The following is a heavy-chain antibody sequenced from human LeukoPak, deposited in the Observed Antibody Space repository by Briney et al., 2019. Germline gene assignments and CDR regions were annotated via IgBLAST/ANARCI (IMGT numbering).Heavy chain of an antibody. CDR2: MIPILGIA. J-gene: IGHJ5*02. D-gene: IGHD2-2*01. CDR3: ARGTSIVVVPAATVGWFDP. Sequence: SVKVSCKASGGTFSSYTISWVRQAPGQGLEWMGRMIPILGIANYAQKFQGRVTITADKSTSTAYMELSSLRSEDTAVYYCARGTSIVVVPAATVGWFDPWGQGTLVTVSS. CDR1: GGTFSSYT. V-gene: IGHV1-69*02.